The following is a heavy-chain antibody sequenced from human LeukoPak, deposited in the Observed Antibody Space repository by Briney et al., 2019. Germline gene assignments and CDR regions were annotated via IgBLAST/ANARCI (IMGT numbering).Heavy chain of an antibody. J-gene: IGHJ3*02. CDR2: ISSSSNLI. Sequence: GGALRLSCAASGFTFSSYSMNWVRQAPGKGLEWVSSISSSSNLINYAHSVKGRFTISRDNAKNSLYLQMNSLRAEDTAVYYCARAISDYDASDIWGQGTMVTVSS. CDR3: ARAISDYDASDI. CDR1: GFTFSSYS. V-gene: IGHV3-21*01. D-gene: IGHD4-17*01.